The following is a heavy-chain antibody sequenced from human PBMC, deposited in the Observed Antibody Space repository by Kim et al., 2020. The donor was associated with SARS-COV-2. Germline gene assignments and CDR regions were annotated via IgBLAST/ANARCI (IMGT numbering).Heavy chain of an antibody. V-gene: IGHV3-74*01. Sequence: RFTISRDNAKNPLYLQMNSLRAEDTAVYYCARDEGYCSSTSCPKDAFDIWGQGTMVTVSS. J-gene: IGHJ3*02. CDR3: ARDEGYCSSTSCPKDAFDI. D-gene: IGHD2-2*01.